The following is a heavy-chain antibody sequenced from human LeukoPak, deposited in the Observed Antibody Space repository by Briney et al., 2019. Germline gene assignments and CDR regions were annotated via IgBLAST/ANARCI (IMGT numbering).Heavy chain of an antibody. Sequence: SSETLSLTCAVYGGSFSGYYWSWLRQPPGKGLEWIGEINHSGSTNYNPSLKSRVTISVDTSKNQFSLKLSSVTAADTAVYYCARNRRYRGGADYWGQGTLVTVSS. CDR2: INHSGST. J-gene: IGHJ4*02. V-gene: IGHV4-34*01. D-gene: IGHD3-16*01. CDR1: GGSFSGYY. CDR3: ARNRRYRGGADY.